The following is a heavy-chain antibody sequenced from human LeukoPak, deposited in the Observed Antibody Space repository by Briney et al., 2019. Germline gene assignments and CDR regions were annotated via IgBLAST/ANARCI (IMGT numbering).Heavy chain of an antibody. CDR2: ISGSGGST. D-gene: IGHD5-24*01. V-gene: IGHV3-23*01. Sequence: PGGSLRLSCAASGFTFSSYGMHWVRQAPGKGLEWVSAISGSGGSTYYADSVKGRFTISRDNSKNTLYLQMNSLRAEDTAVYYCAKDERFWILGYWGQGTLVTVSS. CDR1: GFTFSSYG. CDR3: AKDERFWILGY. J-gene: IGHJ4*02.